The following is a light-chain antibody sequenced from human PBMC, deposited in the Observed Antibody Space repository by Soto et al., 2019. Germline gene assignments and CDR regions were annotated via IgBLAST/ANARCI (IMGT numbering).Light chain of an antibody. CDR1: SSNIGEGYD. CDR3: RSYGRSLRVV. V-gene: IGLV1-40*01. Sequence: QSVLTQPPSGSGAPGQRVTISCSGSSSNIGEGYDIHWYQQLPGAAPKLLIYGNSNRPSGVPDRFSGSKSGTSASLAITGLQAEDEADYYCRSYGRSLRVVFGGGTKLTVL. J-gene: IGLJ2*01. CDR2: GNS.